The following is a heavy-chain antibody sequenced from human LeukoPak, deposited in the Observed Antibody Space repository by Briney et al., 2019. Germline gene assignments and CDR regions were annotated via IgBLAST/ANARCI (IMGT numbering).Heavy chain of an antibody. D-gene: IGHD5-18*01. V-gene: IGHV1-46*01. CDR1: GYTFTSYY. CDR3: ARGSYSSNRFDP. CDR2: INASGGST. Sequence: GASVKVSCKASGYTFTSYYIHSVRQAPGQGLEWMGIINASGGSTSYAQKFQGRVTMTRDMSTTTVYMELSSLRSEDTAVYYCARGSYSSNRFDPWGQGTLVTVSS. J-gene: IGHJ5*02.